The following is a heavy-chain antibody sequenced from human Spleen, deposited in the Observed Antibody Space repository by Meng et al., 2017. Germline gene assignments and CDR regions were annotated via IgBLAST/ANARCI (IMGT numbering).Heavy chain of an antibody. V-gene: IGHV1-2*06. CDR1: GYTFAAYW. J-gene: IGHJ4*02. Sequence: QGRLMQSGPEVKKPGASVKVSCKASGYTFAAYWIQWVRRAPGQGLEWMGRINPKSGDTHYAQRFQARVTMTGDTSISTAYMELSGLRSDDTAMYYCARDEDISAAGKLFGDYWGQGTLVTVSS. CDR2: INPKSGDT. CDR3: ARDEDISAAGKLFGDY. D-gene: IGHD6-25*01.